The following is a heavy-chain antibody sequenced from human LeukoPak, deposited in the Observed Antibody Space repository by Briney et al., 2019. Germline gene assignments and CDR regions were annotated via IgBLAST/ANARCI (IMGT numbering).Heavy chain of an antibody. CDR3: ASTEWNYAR. J-gene: IGHJ4*02. Sequence: SETLSLTCTVSGGSFSSYYWSWMRQSPGKGLEWIGYIHYSGSTNYNPSLKSRVTISLDTSKNQFSLQLSSVTAADTAVYYCASTEWNYARWGQGTLATVSS. V-gene: IGHV4-59*08. D-gene: IGHD1-7*01. CDR1: GGSFSSYY. CDR2: IHYSGST.